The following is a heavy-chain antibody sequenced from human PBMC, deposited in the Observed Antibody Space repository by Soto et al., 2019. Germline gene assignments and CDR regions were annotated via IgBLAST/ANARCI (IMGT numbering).Heavy chain of an antibody. Sequence: GGSLRLSCAASGFTFSKFWMSWARQAPGKGLEWVANIKGDGSVTQYVASVEGRFTISRDNAKYSLYLQMNSLRVEDTALYYCVIPTRSVRGMGVWGQGTTVTVSS. CDR1: GFTFSKFW. V-gene: IGHV3-7*03. CDR3: VIPTRSVRGMGV. CDR2: IKGDGSVT. D-gene: IGHD6-6*01. J-gene: IGHJ6*02.